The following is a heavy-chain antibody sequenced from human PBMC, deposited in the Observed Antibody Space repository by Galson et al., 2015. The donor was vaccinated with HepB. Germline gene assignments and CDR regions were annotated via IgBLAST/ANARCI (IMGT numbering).Heavy chain of an antibody. V-gene: IGHV3-21*01. D-gene: IGHD2-8*01. CDR1: GFTFSSYS. CDR3: ARDLNRWGYCTNGVCYTQPYGMDV. CDR2: ISSSSSYI. Sequence: SLRLSCAASGFTFSSYSMNWVRQAPGKGLEWVSSISSSSSYIYYADSVKGRFTISRDNAKNSLYLQMNSLRAEDTAVYYCARDLNRWGYCTNGVCYTQPYGMDVWGQGTTVTVSS. J-gene: IGHJ6*02.